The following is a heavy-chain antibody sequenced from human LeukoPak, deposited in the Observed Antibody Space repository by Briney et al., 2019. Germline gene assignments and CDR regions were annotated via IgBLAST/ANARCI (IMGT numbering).Heavy chain of an antibody. J-gene: IGHJ4*02. D-gene: IGHD1-26*01. CDR3: AKILSGSYQGDFDY. CDR1: GFTFSSYG. CDR2: ISYDGSNK. Sequence: GRSLRLSCAASGFTFSSYGMHWVRQAPGKGLEWVAVISYDGSNKYYADSVKGRFTISRDNSKNTLYLQMNSLRAEDTAVYYCAKILSGSYQGDFDYWGQGTLVTVSS. V-gene: IGHV3-30*18.